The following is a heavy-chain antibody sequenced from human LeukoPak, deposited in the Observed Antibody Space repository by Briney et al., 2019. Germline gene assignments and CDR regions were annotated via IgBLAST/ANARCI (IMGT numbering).Heavy chain of an antibody. CDR3: ARDDGKVGAGAFDI. Sequence: PGGSLRLSCAASGFTFSSYGMHWVRQAPGKGLEWVAFIRYDGSNKYYADSVKGRFTISRDNSKNTLYLQMNSLRAEDTAVYYCARDDGKVGAGAFDIWGQGTMVTVSS. V-gene: IGHV3-30*02. D-gene: IGHD1-26*01. CDR1: GFTFSSYG. J-gene: IGHJ3*02. CDR2: IRYDGSNK.